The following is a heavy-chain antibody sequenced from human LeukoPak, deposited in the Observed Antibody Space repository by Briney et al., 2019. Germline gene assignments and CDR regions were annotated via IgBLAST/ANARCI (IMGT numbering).Heavy chain of an antibody. CDR1: GFTFSSYA. V-gene: IGHV3-23*01. D-gene: IGHD6-13*01. CDR2: ISGSGGST. CDR3: AKNEQQLGPQDFDY. Sequence: GGSLRLSCEASGFTFSSYAMSWVRQAPGKGLEGVSAISGSGGSTYYADSVKGRFTISRDNSKNTLYLQMNSLRAEDTAVYYCAKNEQQLGPQDFDYWGQGTLVTVSS. J-gene: IGHJ4*02.